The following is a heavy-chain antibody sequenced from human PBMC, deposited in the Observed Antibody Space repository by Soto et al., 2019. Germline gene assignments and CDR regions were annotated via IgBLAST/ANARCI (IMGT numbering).Heavy chain of an antibody. CDR3: ARVSTYNSYYCGMDV. CDR1: GGSISSYY. J-gene: IGHJ6*02. D-gene: IGHD1-20*01. Sequence: QVQLQESGPGLVKPSETLSLTCTVSGGSISSYYWSWIRQPPGKGLEWIGYIYYSGSTNYNPSLKSPVTISVDTTKNQFSPKLSSVTAADTAVYYCARVSTYNSYYCGMDVWGQGTTVTVSS. CDR2: IYYSGST. V-gene: IGHV4-59*01.